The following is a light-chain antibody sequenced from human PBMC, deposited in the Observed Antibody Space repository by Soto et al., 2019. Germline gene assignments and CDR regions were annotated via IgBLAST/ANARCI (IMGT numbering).Light chain of an antibody. CDR1: SSDVGGFNY. J-gene: IGLJ2*01. CDR3: SSYTSSSLDVI. Sequence: QSVLTQPASVSGSPGQSITISCTGTSSDVGGFNYVSWYQQHPGKAPKLMIYDVSNRPSGVSNRFSGSKSSNTASLTISGLQAEDEADYYCSSYTSSSLDVIFGGGTKLTVL. V-gene: IGLV2-14*01. CDR2: DVS.